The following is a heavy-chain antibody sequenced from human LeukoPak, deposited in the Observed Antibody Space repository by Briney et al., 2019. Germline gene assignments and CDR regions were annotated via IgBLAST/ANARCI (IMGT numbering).Heavy chain of an antibody. J-gene: IGHJ4*02. CDR2: IYTSGST. CDR3: ARGRGGYGSGISV. D-gene: IGHD3-10*01. Sequence: TSQTLSLTCTVSGGSISSGSYYWSWIRQPAGKGLEWIGRIYTSGSTNYNPSLKSRVTISVDTSKNQFSLKLSSVTAADTAVYYCARGRGGYGSGISVWGQGTLVTVSS. V-gene: IGHV4-61*02. CDR1: GGSISSGSYY.